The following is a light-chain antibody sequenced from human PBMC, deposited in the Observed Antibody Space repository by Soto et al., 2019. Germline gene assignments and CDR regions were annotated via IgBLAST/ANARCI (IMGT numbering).Light chain of an antibody. Sequence: EIVLTQSPATLSWSPGERAAVSCSASQSVSSYLAWYQQKPGQAPRLLIYDASNRATGIPARFSGSGSGTDFTLTISSLEPEDFAVYYCQQRSNWPPITFGQGTRLEIK. CDR2: DAS. V-gene: IGKV3-11*01. J-gene: IGKJ5*01. CDR1: QSVSSY. CDR3: QQRSNWPPIT.